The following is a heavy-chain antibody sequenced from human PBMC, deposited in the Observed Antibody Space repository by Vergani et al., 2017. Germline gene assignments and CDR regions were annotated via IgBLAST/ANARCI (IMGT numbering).Heavy chain of an antibody. D-gene: IGHD5-12*01. CDR2: ISGSGGST. CDR1: GFTFNNYA. Sequence: EVQLLESGGDLVQPGGSLRLSCAASGFTFNNYAMNWVRQAPGKGLEWVSGISGSGGSTYYAGSVKGRFTISRDSSKNTLYLQMNSLSAGDTAVYYCAKANPRNSGYDYLYNYHAMNVGGQGTTVTVSS. J-gene: IGHJ6*02. CDR3: AKANPRNSGYDYLYNYHAMNV. V-gene: IGHV3-23*01.